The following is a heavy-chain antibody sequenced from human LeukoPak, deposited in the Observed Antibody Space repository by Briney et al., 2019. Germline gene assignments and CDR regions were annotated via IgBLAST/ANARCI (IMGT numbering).Heavy chain of an antibody. J-gene: IGHJ6*03. D-gene: IGHD4-11*01. CDR3: ASLTTVTTDYYYMDV. Sequence: GESLKTSCKGSGYSFTSYWIGWVRQMPGKGLEWMGIIYPGDSDTRYSPSFQGQVTISADKSISTAYLQWSSLKASDTAMYYCASLTTVTTDYYYMDVWGKGTTVTVSS. CDR2: IYPGDSDT. V-gene: IGHV5-51*01. CDR1: GYSFTSYW.